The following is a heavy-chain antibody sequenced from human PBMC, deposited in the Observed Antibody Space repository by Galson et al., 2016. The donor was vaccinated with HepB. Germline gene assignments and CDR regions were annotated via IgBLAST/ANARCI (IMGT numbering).Heavy chain of an antibody. CDR1: GFTFSRYA. CDR2: IWIDGTNK. J-gene: IGHJ3*02. V-gene: IGHV3-33*08. Sequence: SLRLSCAASGFTFSRYATHWGRQAPGKGLEWLADIWIDGTNKYYADSVKGRFTISRDGSQTTVYLQMSSLRAEDTAVYYCARQIGGHCSGGTCSYDAFDIWGQGTMVTVSS. CDR3: ARQIGGHCSGGTCSYDAFDI. D-gene: IGHD2-15*01.